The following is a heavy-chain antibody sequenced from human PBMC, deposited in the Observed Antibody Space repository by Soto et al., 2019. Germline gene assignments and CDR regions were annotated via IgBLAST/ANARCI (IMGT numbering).Heavy chain of an antibody. J-gene: IGHJ4*02. Sequence: ASVKVSCKASGYTFTSYGISWVRQAPGQGLEWMGWISAYNGNTNYAQKLQGRVTMTTDTSTSTAYMELRSLRSDDTAVYYCARNPYYYDSSGYFPDYWGQGTRVTFSS. CDR3: ARNPYYYDSSGYFPDY. V-gene: IGHV1-18*04. D-gene: IGHD3-22*01. CDR2: ISAYNGNT. CDR1: GYTFTSYG.